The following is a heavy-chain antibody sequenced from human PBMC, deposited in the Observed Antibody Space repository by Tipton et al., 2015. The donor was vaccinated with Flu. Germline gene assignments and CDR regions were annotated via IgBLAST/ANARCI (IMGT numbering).Heavy chain of an antibody. CDR1: GFTFSTYD. CDR3: ARGPLPDSNWYNGMDV. D-gene: IGHD6-13*01. Sequence: GSLRLSCAASGFTFSTYDIHWVRQGTGKGLEWVSGIGPAGDTYYLDSVKGRFTISRDNAKNSLYLQMNSLRVGDTAVYYCARGPLPDSNWYNGMDVWGQGTTVTVSS. J-gene: IGHJ6*02. CDR2: IGPAGDT. V-gene: IGHV3-13*01.